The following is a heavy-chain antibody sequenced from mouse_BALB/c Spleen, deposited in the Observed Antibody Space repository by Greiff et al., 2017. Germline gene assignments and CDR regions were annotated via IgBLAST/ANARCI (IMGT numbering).Heavy chain of an antibody. CDR3: AKKRDDYDAMDY. CDR2: IWRGGST. V-gene: IGHV2-5-1*01. J-gene: IGHJ4*01. Sequence: QVQLQQSGPSLVQPSQSLSITCTVSGFSLTSYGVHWVRQSPGKGLEWLGVIWRGGSTDYNAAFMSRLSITKDNSKSQVFFKMTSLQADDTAIYYCAKKRDDYDAMDYWGQGTSVTVSS. CDR1: GFSLTSYG.